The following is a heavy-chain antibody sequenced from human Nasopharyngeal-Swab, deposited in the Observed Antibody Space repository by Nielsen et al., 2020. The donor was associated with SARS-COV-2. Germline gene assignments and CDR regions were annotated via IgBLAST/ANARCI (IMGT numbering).Heavy chain of an antibody. CDR2: IIPILGIA. CDR1: GGTFSSYA. J-gene: IGHJ4*02. Sequence: SVKVSCKASGGTFSSYAISWVRQAPGQGLEWMGRIIPILGIANYAQNFQGRVTVTRDTSTSTVYMELSSLSSEDTAVYYCARGYSYGLAYWGQGTLVTVSP. V-gene: IGHV1-69*04. CDR3: ARGYSYGLAY. D-gene: IGHD5-18*01.